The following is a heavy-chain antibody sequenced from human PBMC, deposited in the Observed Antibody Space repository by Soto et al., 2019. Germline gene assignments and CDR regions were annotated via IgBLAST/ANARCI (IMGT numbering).Heavy chain of an antibody. CDR1: GFIFSNYW. J-gene: IGHJ6*02. CDR3: VRDLPYCNSNRCDGYGVDV. D-gene: IGHD2-2*01. Sequence: GGSLRLSCAASGFIFSNYWMHWVRRAPGKGLVWVSRINSDGSSTSYADSVKGRFTISRDNAKNTLYLQMNSLRAEDTALYYCVRDLPYCNSNRCDGYGVDVWGQGTTVTVSS. V-gene: IGHV3-74*01. CDR2: INSDGSST.